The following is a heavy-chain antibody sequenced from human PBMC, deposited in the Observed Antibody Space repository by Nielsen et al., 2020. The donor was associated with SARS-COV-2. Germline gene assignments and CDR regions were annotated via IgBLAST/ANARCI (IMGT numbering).Heavy chain of an antibody. Sequence: GESLKISCAASGFTFSSYGMHWVRQAPGKGLEWVAVIWYDGSNKYYADSVKGRFTISRDNSKNTLYLQMNSLRAEDTAVYYCARDRGDSGYDDAFDIWGQGTIVTVSS. CDR1: GFTFSSYG. D-gene: IGHD5-12*01. CDR2: IWYDGSNK. V-gene: IGHV3-33*01. J-gene: IGHJ3*02. CDR3: ARDRGDSGYDDAFDI.